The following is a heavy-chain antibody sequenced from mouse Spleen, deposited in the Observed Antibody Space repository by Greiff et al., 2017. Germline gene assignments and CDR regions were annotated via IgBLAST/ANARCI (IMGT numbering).Heavy chain of an antibody. J-gene: IGHJ3*01. CDR2: ISYDGSN. D-gene: IGHD2-2*01. CDR1: GYSITSGYY. CDR3: ARQDYGYDGFAY. V-gene: IGHV3-6*01. Sequence: EVQLKESGPGLVKPSQSLSLTCSVTGYSITSGYYWNWIRQFPGNKLEWMGYISYDGSNNYNPSLKNRISITRDTSKNQFFLKLNSVTTEDTATYYCARQDYGYDGFAYWGQGTLVTVSA.